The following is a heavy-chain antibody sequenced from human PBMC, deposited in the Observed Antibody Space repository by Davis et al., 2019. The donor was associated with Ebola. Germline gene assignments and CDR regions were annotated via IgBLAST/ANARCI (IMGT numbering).Heavy chain of an antibody. V-gene: IGHV3-33*01. Sequence: GESLKISCAASGFTFSSYGMHWVRQAPGKGLEWVAVIWYDGSNKYYADSVKGRFTISRDNSKNTLYLQMNSLRAEDTAVYYCTSGSNPRGGLNDYWGQGTLVTVSS. J-gene: IGHJ4*02. CDR2: IWYDGSNK. CDR1: GFTFSSYG. D-gene: IGHD4-11*01. CDR3: TSGSNPRGGLNDY.